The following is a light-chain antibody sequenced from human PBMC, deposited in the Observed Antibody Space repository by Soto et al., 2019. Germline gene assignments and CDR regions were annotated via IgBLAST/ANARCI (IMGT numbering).Light chain of an antibody. J-gene: IGLJ1*01. V-gene: IGLV2-14*01. CDR3: CSYTSRTTYV. CDR1: ASDVGGYNY. Sequence: QSARTQPASVSGSPGQSITISCTGTASDVGGYNYVSWYQQHPGKAPKLMIHAVSNRPSGISSRFSGSKSGNTASLTISGLQSEDEADYFCCSYTSRTTYVFGTGTKVTVL. CDR2: AVS.